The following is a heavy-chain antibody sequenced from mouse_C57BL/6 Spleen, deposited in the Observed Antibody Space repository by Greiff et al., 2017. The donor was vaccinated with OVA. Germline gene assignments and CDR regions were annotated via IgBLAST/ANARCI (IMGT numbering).Heavy chain of an antibody. Sequence: VQLQQPGAELVRPGSSVKLSCKASGYTFTSYWMHWVKRRPIKGLECIGNIDPSDSETHYNQKFKDKATLTVDKSSSTAYMQISSLTSEDSAVYYCARRNYGVYYAMDDWGQGTSVTVS. CDR2: IDPSDSET. J-gene: IGHJ4*01. D-gene: IGHD1-1*02. CDR1: GYTFTSYW. V-gene: IGHV1-52*01. CDR3: ARRNYGVYYAMDD.